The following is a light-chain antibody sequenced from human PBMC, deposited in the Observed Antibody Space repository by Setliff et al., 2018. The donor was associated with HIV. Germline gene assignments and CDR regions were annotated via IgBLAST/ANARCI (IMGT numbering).Light chain of an antibody. V-gene: IGLV2-14*01. CDR3: SSHTDTNTLV. J-gene: IGLJ3*02. CDR2: EVR. CDR1: SADLGDYNS. Sequence: LAQPASVSGSPGQSITISCTGTSADLGDYNSVSWYQQNPGKAPKLMIYEVRNRPSGVSNRFSGSKSGNTASLTISGLQAEDEADYYCSSHTDTNTLVFGGGTK.